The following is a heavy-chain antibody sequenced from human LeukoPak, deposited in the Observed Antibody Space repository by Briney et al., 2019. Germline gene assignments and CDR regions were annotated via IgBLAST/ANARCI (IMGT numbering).Heavy chain of an antibody. CDR3: AKDYYDSSGYYYQEEGVY. CDR1: GFTFSSYA. Sequence: PGGSLRLSCAASGFTFSSYAMSWVRQAPGKGLEWVSAISGSGGSTYYADSVKGRFTISRDNSKNTLYLQMNSLRAEDTAVYYCAKDYYDSSGYYYQEEGVYWGQGTLVTVSS. CDR2: ISGSGGST. J-gene: IGHJ4*02. D-gene: IGHD3-22*01. V-gene: IGHV3-23*01.